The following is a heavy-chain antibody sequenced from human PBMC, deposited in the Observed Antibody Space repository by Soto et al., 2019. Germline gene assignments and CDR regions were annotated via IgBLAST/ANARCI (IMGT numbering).Heavy chain of an antibody. CDR2: IIPILGIA. CDR3: ARGYYYDSSGYSDY. V-gene: IGHV1-69*02. J-gene: IGHJ4*02. Sequence: QVQLVQSGAEVKKPGSSVKVSCKASGGTFSSYTISWVRQAPGQGLEWMGRIIPILGIANYAQKFQGRVTITADKSTSTAYTELSSLRSEDTAVYYCARGYYYDSSGYSDYWGQGTLVTVSS. CDR1: GGTFSSYT. D-gene: IGHD3-22*01.